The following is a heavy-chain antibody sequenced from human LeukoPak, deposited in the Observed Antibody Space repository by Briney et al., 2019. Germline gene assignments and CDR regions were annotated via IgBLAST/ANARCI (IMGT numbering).Heavy chain of an antibody. D-gene: IGHD3-3*01. CDR1: GGSISSYY. CDR2: IYYSGST. V-gene: IGHV4-59*08. CDR3: AIHSGIRFLEASRYGMDV. Sequence: SETLSLTCTVSGGSISSYYWSWIRQPPGKGLEWIGYIYYSGSTNYNPSLKSRVTISVDTSKNQFSLKLSSVTAADTAVYYCAIHSGIRFLEASRYGMDVWGQGTTVTVSS. J-gene: IGHJ6*02.